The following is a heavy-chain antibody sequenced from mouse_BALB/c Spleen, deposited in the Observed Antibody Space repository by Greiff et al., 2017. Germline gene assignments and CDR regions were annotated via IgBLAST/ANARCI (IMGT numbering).Heavy chain of an antibody. V-gene: IGHV1-5*01. Sequence: EVKVVESGTVLARPGASVKMSCKASGYTFTSYWMHWVKQRPGQGLEWIGAIYPGNSDTSYNQKFKGKAKLTAVTSTSTAYMELSSLTNEDSAVYYCTRGGVYYGNFLKGYWGQGTTLTVSS. CDR2: IYPGNSDT. D-gene: IGHD2-1*01. J-gene: IGHJ2*01. CDR1: GYTFTSYW. CDR3: TRGGVYYGNFLKGY.